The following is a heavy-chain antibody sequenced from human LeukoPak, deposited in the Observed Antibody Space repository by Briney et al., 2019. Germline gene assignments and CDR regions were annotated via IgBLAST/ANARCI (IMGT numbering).Heavy chain of an antibody. V-gene: IGHV1-69*04. Sequence: ASVKVSCKASGGTFSSYAISWVRQAPGQGLEWMGRIIPILGIANYAQKFQGRVTITADKSTSTAYMELSSLRSEDTAVYYCARSRVEQLVHDYWGQGTLVTVSS. CDR3: ARSRVEQLVHDY. D-gene: IGHD6-13*01. J-gene: IGHJ4*02. CDR1: GGTFSSYA. CDR2: IIPILGIA.